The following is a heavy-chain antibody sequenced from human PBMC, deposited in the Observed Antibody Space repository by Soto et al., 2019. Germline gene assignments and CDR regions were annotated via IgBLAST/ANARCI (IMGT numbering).Heavy chain of an antibody. CDR2: ISGFKGNT. J-gene: IGHJ4*02. D-gene: IGHD6-13*01. CDR3: ARERGFASSWGYFFDS. V-gene: IGHV1-18*01. CDR1: GYTFTSYG. Sequence: QVQLVQSGAEVKKPGASVKVSCKASGYTFTSYGITWVRQAPGQGLEWMGWISGFKGNTQYAQKFQGRVTMTTDTSTSTAYMELRNLRSDDTAVYYCARERGFASSWGYFFDSWGQGTLVTVSS.